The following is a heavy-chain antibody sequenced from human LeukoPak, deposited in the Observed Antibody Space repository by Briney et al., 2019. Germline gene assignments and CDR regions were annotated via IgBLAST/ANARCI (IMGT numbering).Heavy chain of an antibody. CDR2: ISGSGGST. CDR1: GFTFSSYG. V-gene: IGHV3-23*01. D-gene: IGHD6-6*01. J-gene: IGHJ6*03. Sequence: PGGSLRLSCAASGFTFSSYGMSWVRRAPGKGLEWVSAISGSGGSTYYADSVKGRFTISRDNSKNTLYPQMNSLRAEDTAVYYCAKAVAAPYYYYMDVWGKGTTVTVSS. CDR3: AKAVAAPYYYYMDV.